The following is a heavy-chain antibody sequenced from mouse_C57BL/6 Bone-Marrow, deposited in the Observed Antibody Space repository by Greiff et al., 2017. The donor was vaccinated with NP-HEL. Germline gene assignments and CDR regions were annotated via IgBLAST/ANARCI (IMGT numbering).Heavy chain of an antibody. V-gene: IGHV7-3*01. CDR1: GFTFTDYY. CDR3: ARLGAHYYGSSPWFAY. Sequence: EVMLVESGGGLVQPGGSLSLSCAASGFTFTDYYMSWVRQPPGKALEWLGFIRNKANGYTTEYSASVKGRFTISRDNSQSILYLQMNALRAEDSATYYCARLGAHYYGSSPWFAYWGQGTLVTVSA. D-gene: IGHD1-1*01. J-gene: IGHJ3*01. CDR2: IRNKANGYTT.